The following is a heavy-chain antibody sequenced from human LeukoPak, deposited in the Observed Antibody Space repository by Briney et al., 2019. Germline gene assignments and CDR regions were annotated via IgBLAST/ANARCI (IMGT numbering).Heavy chain of an antibody. CDR1: GFTFSSYW. Sequence: PGGSLRLSCAASGFTFSSYWMHWVRQAPGKGLVWVSRINSDGSSTSYADSVKGRFTISRDNAKNSLYLQMNSLRAEDTAVYYCTRDYSSSSGRAFDIWGQGTMVTVSS. V-gene: IGHV3-74*01. CDR3: TRDYSSSSGRAFDI. CDR2: INSDGSST. D-gene: IGHD6-6*01. J-gene: IGHJ3*02.